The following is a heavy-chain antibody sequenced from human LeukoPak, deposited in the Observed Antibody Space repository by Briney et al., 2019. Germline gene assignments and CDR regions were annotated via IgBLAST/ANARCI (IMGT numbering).Heavy chain of an antibody. V-gene: IGHV3-9*01. CDR2: ISWNSGSI. J-gene: IGHJ3*02. Sequence: PGGSLRLSCAASGFTFDDYAMHWVRQAPGKGLEWVSGISWNSGSIGYADSVKGRFTISRDNAKNSLYLQMNSLRAEDTALYYCAKDAKYSSGWGLDIWGQGTMVTVSS. CDR1: GFTFDDYA. CDR3: AKDAKYSSGWGLDI. D-gene: IGHD6-19*01.